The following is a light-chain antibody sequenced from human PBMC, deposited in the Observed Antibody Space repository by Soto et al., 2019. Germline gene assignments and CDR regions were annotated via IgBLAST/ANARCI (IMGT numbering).Light chain of an antibody. J-gene: IGKJ1*01. Sequence: DIQMTQSPSSVSASVGDRVTLTCRASQGIGDRLAWYQQKPGKVPQLLIYFASTLGSGVPSRFSGSGSGTDFILTINTLQADDFATYYCLQDYDYPRTFGQGTKVEIK. CDR2: FAS. CDR3: LQDYDYPRT. CDR1: QGIGDR. V-gene: IGKV1-12*01.